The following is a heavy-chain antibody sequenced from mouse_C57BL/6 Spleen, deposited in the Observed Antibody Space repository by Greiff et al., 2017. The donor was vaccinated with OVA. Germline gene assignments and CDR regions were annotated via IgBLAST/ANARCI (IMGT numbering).Heavy chain of an antibody. CDR2: INPGSGGT. V-gene: IGHV1-54*01. Sequence: QVQLQQSGAELVRPGTSVKVSCNASGYAFTNYLIEWVKQRPGQGLEWIGVINPGSGGTNYNEKFKGKATLTADKSSSTAYMQLSSLTSEDSAVYFCARSGDGYLGYWGQGTTLTVSS. D-gene: IGHD2-3*01. CDR3: ARSGDGYLGY. J-gene: IGHJ2*01. CDR1: GYAFTNYL.